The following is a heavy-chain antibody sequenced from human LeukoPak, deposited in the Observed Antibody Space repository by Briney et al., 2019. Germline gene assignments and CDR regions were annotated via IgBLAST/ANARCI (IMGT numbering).Heavy chain of an antibody. J-gene: IGHJ4*02. CDR1: GYTFTSYD. D-gene: IGHD6-13*01. V-gene: IGHV1-69*13. CDR2: IIPIFGTA. CDR3: ASLGIAAAGIDY. Sequence: GASVKVSCKASGYTFTSYDINWVRQAPGQGLEWMGGIIPIFGTANYAQKFQGRVTITADESTSTAYMELSSLRSEDTAVYYCASLGIAAAGIDYWGQGTLVTVSS.